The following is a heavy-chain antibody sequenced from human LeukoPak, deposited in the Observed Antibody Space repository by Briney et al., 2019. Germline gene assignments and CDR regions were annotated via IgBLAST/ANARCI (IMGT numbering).Heavy chain of an antibody. CDR1: GFTFSSYW. CDR3: YGSGSYFYFDY. CDR2: IKQDGSEK. J-gene: IGHJ4*02. D-gene: IGHD3-10*01. V-gene: IGHV3-7*03. Sequence: PGGSLRLSCAASGFTFSSYWMSWVRQAPGKGLEWAANIKQDGSEKYYVDSVKGRFTISRDNAKNSLYLQMNSLRAEDTAVYYCYGSGSYFYFDYWGQGTLVTVSS.